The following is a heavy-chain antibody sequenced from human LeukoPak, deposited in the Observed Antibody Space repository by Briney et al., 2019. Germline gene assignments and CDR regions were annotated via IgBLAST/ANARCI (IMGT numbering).Heavy chain of an antibody. V-gene: IGHV1-18*01. J-gene: IGHJ6*03. Sequence: ASVKVSCKASGYNFGNYAISWVRQAPGQGLEWMGWISAYNGNTNYAQKLQGRVTMTTDTSTSTAYMELRSLRSDDTAVYYCARGWEDCSSTSCYYYYMDVWGKGTTVTVSS. CDR3: ARGWEDCSSTSCYYYYMDV. CDR2: ISAYNGNT. D-gene: IGHD2-2*01. CDR1: GYNFGNYA.